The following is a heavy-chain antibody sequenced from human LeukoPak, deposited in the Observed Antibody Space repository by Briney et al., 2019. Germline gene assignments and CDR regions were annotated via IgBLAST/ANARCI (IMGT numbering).Heavy chain of an antibody. CDR2: IYYSGST. CDR3: ARSDYSGSGTYTDFDAFDI. CDR1: GGSISSSSYY. D-gene: IGHD3-10*01. V-gene: IGHV4-39*07. J-gene: IGHJ3*02. Sequence: SETLSLTCIVSGGSISSSSYYWGWIRQPPGKGLEWIGSIYYSGSTYYNPSLKSRVTISVDTSKNQFSLKLNSVTAADTAVYSCARSDYSGSGTYTDFDAFDIWGQGTMVAVSP.